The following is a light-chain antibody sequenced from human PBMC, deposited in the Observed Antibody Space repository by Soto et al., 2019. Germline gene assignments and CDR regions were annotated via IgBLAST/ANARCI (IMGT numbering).Light chain of an antibody. CDR2: EVS. CDR1: SSDVGGYNY. V-gene: IGLV2-14*01. CDR3: SSYTSSSTLVV. J-gene: IGLJ2*01. Sequence: QSVLTQPASVSGSPGQSITISCTGTSSDVGGYNYVSWYQQHPGKAPKLMIYEVSNRPSGVSNRFSGSKSGNTASLTISGLQAEGEADYYCSSYTSSSTLVVFGGGTKATVL.